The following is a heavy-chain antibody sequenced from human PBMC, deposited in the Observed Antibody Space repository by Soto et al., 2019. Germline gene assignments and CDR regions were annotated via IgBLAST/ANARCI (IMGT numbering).Heavy chain of an antibody. D-gene: IGHD3-10*01. CDR3: ARSGSYYPARNWFGP. Sequence: ASVKVSCKASGYTFTSYGISWVRQAPGQGFEWMGWISGFNDDTNHAQKLQGRVTMTKDTSTSTAYMELRSLKSDDTAVYYCARSGSYYPARNWFGPWGQGTLVTVSS. CDR1: GYTFTSYG. V-gene: IGHV1-18*01. CDR2: ISGFNDDT. J-gene: IGHJ5*02.